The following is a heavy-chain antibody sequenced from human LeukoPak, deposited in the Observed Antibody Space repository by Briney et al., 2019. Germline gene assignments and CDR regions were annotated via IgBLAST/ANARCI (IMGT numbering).Heavy chain of an antibody. V-gene: IGHV1-2*02. CDR1: GYTFTGYY. J-gene: IGHJ5*02. D-gene: IGHD2-15*01. Sequence: ASVKVSCKASGYTFTGYYMHWVRQAPGQGLEWMGWINPNSGGTNYAQKFQGRVTMTRDTSISIAYMELSRLRSDDTAVYYCARETLPGYCSGGSCYSGWFDPWGQGTLVTVSS. CDR3: ARETLPGYCSGGSCYSGWFDP. CDR2: INPNSGGT.